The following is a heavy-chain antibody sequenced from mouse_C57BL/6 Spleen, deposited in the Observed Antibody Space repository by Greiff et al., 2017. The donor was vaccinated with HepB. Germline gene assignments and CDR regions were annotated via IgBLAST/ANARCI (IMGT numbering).Heavy chain of an antibody. J-gene: IGHJ3*01. CDR2: INPNNGGT. V-gene: IGHV1-18*01. CDR3: ARAEVYSNYVLFAY. D-gene: IGHD2-5*01. CDR1: GYTFTDYN. Sequence: EVQLQQSGPELVKPGASVKIPCKASGYTFTDYNMDWVKQSHGKSLEWIGDINPNNGGTIYNQKFKGKATLTVDKSSSTAYMELRSLTSEDTAVYYCARAEVYSNYVLFAYWGQGTLVTVSA.